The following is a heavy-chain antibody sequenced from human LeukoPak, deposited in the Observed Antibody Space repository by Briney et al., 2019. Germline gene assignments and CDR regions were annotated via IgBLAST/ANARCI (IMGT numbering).Heavy chain of an antibody. V-gene: IGHV1-69*05. J-gene: IGHJ5*02. D-gene: IGHD1-26*01. CDR3: ARMYSGSSPLGNWFDP. CDR1: GGTFSSYA. Sequence: SVKVSCKDSGGTFSSYAISWVRQAPGQGLECMGGIIPIFGTANYAQKFQGRVTITTDESTSTAYMELSSLRSEDTAVYYCARMYSGSSPLGNWFDPWGQGTLVTVSS. CDR2: IIPIFGTA.